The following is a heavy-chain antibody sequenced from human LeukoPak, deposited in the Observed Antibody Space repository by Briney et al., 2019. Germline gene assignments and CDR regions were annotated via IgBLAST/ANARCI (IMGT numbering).Heavy chain of an antibody. CDR3: AKDPTRTWVSLPYYFDY. CDR1: GFTFSSYA. J-gene: IGHJ4*02. V-gene: IGHV3-23*01. CDR2: ISGSGGST. Sequence: GSLRLSCAASGFTFSSYAMSWVRQAPGKGLEWVSAISGSGGSTYYADSVKGRFTISRDNSKNTLYLQMNSLRAEDTAVYYCAKDPTRTWVSLPYYFDYWGQGTLVTVSS. D-gene: IGHD6-13*01.